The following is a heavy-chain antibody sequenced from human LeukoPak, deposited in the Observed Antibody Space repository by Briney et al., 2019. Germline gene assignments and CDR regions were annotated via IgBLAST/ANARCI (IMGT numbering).Heavy chain of an antibody. CDR1: GGSISNDRYY. V-gene: IGHV4-39*01. Sequence: SETLSLTCTVSGGSISNDRYYWGWIRRPPGKGLELIGTVHYSGTTYYNPSLKSRLTISVDTSKNQFSLRLTSVTAADTTIYYCASLAAIRGVVYIDFWGQGLLVTVSS. J-gene: IGHJ4*02. D-gene: IGHD3-10*01. CDR2: VHYSGTT. CDR3: ASLAAIRGVVYIDF.